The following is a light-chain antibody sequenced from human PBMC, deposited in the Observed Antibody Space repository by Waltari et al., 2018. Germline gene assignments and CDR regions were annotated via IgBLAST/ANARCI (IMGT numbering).Light chain of an antibody. CDR3: AAWDDTLNGYV. J-gene: IGLJ1*01. CDR1: SSNIGSND. V-gene: IGLV1-44*01. CDR2: KND. Sequence: QSVLTQAPSASGTPGQRVTISCSGSSSNIGSNDVNWYQQLPGTAPKLRIYKNDPRPSGVPDRFSGSKSGTSGSLAISGLQSEDEADYYCAAWDDTLNGYVFGTGTKATVL.